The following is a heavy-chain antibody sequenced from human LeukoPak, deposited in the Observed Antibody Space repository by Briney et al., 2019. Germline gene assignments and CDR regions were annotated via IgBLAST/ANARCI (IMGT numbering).Heavy chain of an antibody. CDR2: ISGSGGST. V-gene: IGHV3-23*01. CDR1: GFTFSSYA. J-gene: IGHJ4*02. CDR3: AKEKAYDSSGPPGY. D-gene: IGHD3-22*01. Sequence: GGSLRLSCAASGFTFSSYAMSWVRQAPGKGLEWVPAISGSGGSTYYADSVKGRFTISRDNSKNTLYLQMNSLRAEDTAVYYCAKEKAYDSSGPPGYWGQGTLVTVSS.